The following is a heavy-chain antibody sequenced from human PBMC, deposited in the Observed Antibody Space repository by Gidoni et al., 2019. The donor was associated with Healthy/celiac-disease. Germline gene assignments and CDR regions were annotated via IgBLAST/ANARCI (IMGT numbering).Heavy chain of an antibody. CDR3: AREDYYDSSPFDY. CDR2: IWYDGSNK. D-gene: IGHD3-22*01. V-gene: IGHV3-33*01. Sequence: VQLVESGGGVVQPGPASGFTFSSYGMHWVRQAPGKGLEWVAGIWYDGSNKYYADSVKGRFTISRDNSKNTLYLQMNSLRAEDTAVYYCAREDYYDSSPFDYWGQGTLVTVSS. CDR1: GFTFSSYG. J-gene: IGHJ4*02.